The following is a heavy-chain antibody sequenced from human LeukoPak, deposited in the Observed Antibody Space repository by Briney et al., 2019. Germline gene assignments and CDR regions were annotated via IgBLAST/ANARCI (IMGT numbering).Heavy chain of an antibody. V-gene: IGHV3-30*03. Sequence: GGSLRLSCAASGFTFGSYSMHWVRQAPGKGLEWVAVISYDGTNKYYADSVKGRFTISRDSSKNTLYLQMNSLRPEDTAVYYCARGVLYSSGWYSPLDYWGQGTLVTVSS. CDR2: ISYDGTNK. CDR3: ARGVLYSSGWYSPLDY. CDR1: GFTFGSYS. J-gene: IGHJ4*02. D-gene: IGHD6-19*01.